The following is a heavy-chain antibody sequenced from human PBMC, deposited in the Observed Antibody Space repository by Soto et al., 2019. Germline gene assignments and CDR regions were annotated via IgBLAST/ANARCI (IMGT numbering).Heavy chain of an antibody. CDR2: MYNTGST. V-gene: IGHV4-59*01. CDR1: GGSISSYY. CDR3: ARDLWGYCGTDCYPLDV. J-gene: IGHJ6*02. Sequence: QVRLQESGPGLVKPSETLSLTCTVSGGSISSYYWSWLRQPPGKGLEGIGYMYNTGSTVYNPSPKSRVTISVDTSKNQFYLKVNSVTAADTAVYYCARDLWGYCGTDCYPLDVWGQGTTVTVSS. D-gene: IGHD2-21*02.